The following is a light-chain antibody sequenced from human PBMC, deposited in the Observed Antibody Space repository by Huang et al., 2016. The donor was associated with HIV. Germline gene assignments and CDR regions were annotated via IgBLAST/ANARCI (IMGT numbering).Light chain of an antibody. J-gene: IGKJ1*01. CDR2: AAS. Sequence: DIQMTQSPSSLSASVGDRVTITCRASQTINTYLNWYQRKPGKAPKLLIYAASSLHSGVPSRFSGSGSGTDFTLTSSGLQREDFATYFCQQTYSTPRTFGQGTRVEIK. CDR1: QTINTY. CDR3: QQTYSTPRT. V-gene: IGKV1-39*01.